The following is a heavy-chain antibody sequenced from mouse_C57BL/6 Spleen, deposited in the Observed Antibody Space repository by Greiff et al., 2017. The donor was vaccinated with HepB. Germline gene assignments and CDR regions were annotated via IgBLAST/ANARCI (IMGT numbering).Heavy chain of an antibody. CDR1: GFNIKDYY. J-gene: IGHJ1*03. D-gene: IGHD2-1*01. CDR3: TTRWGNYSYWYFDV. V-gene: IGHV14-1*01. CDR2: IDPEDGDT. Sequence: EVKLQESGAELVRPGASVKLSCTASGFNIKDYYMHWVKQRPEQGLEWIGRIDPEDGDTEYAPKFQGKATMTADTSSNTAYLQLSSLTSEDTAVYYCTTRWGNYSYWYFDVWGTGTTVTVSS.